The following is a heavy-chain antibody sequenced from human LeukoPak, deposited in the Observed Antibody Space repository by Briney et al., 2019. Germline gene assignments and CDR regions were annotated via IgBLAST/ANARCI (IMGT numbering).Heavy chain of an antibody. CDR3: AKNREVVVVPAAIGY. Sequence: TGGSLRLSCAASGFTFSSQGMHWVRQAPGKGLEWVAVISYDGSEKFHTDSVKGRFIISRDNSKNTLYLQMNSLRAEDTAVYYCAKNREVVVVPAAIGYWGQGTLVTVSS. J-gene: IGHJ4*02. CDR1: GFTFSSQG. V-gene: IGHV3-30*18. CDR2: ISYDGSEK. D-gene: IGHD2-2*02.